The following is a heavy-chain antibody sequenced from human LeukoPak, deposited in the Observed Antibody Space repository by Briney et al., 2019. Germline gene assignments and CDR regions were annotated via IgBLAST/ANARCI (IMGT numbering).Heavy chain of an antibody. Sequence: GASVKVSCKASGYTFTSYAMNWVRQAPGQGLEWMGGIIPIFGTANYAQKFQGRVTITADESTSTAYMELSSLRSEDTAVYYCASGLGGSYYFDYWGQGTLVTVSS. D-gene: IGHD3-10*01. CDR1: GYTFTSYA. CDR3: ASGLGGSYYFDY. V-gene: IGHV1-69*13. J-gene: IGHJ4*02. CDR2: IIPIFGTA.